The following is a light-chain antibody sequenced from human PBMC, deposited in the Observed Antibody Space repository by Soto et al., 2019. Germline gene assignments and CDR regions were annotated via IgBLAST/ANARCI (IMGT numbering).Light chain of an antibody. CDR3: SLYTSSSTYV. CDR1: SSDVGSYNR. Sequence: VLTQPPSVSGSPGQSVTISCTGTSSDVGSYNRVSWYQQPPGTAPKLMIYEVSNRPSGVPDRFSGSKSGNTASLTISGLQAEDEADYYCSLYTSSSTYVFGTGTKVTVL. CDR2: EVS. J-gene: IGLJ1*01. V-gene: IGLV2-18*01.